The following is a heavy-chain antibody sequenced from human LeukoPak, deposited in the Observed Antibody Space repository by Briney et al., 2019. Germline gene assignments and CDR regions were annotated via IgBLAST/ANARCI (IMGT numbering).Heavy chain of an antibody. CDR3: ARARRGYGDYVLNWFDP. CDR2: INHSGST. Sequence: SETLSLTCAVYGGSFSGYYWSWIRQPPGKGLEWIGEINHSGSTNYNPYLTSRVNISVDTSKNQFSLKLSSVTAADTAVYYCARARRGYGDYVLNWFDPWGQGTLVTVSS. CDR1: GGSFSGYY. V-gene: IGHV4-34*01. J-gene: IGHJ5*02. D-gene: IGHD4-17*01.